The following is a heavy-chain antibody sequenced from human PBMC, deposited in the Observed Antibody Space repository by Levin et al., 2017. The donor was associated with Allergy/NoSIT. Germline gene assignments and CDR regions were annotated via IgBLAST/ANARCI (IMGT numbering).Heavy chain of an antibody. V-gene: IGHV3-48*03. D-gene: IGHD2-2*01. CDR1: GFTFSSYE. J-gene: IGHJ3*02. Sequence: GESLKISCAASGFTFSSYEMNWVRQAPGKGLEWVSYISSSGSTIYYADSVKGRFTISRDNAKNSLYLQMNSLRAEDTAVYYCVVLVVVVPAAMQGDAFDIWGQGTMVTVSS. CDR2: ISSSGSTI. CDR3: VVLVVVVPAAMQGDAFDI.